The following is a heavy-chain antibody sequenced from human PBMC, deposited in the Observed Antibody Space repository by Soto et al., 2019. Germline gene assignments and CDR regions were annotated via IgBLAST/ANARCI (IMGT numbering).Heavy chain of an antibody. CDR1: GFTFSNAW. V-gene: IGHV3-15*07. D-gene: IGHD3-22*01. J-gene: IGHJ4*02. CDR2: IKSKTDGGTT. Sequence: EVQLVESGGGLVKPGGSLRLSCAASGFTFSNAWMNWVRQAPGKGLEWVGRIKSKTDGGTTDYAAPVKGRFTISRDDSKNTLYLQMNSLKPEATAGYNCTPVPNYKDSSGGDYWGQGTLSPSPQ. CDR3: TPVPNYKDSSGGDY.